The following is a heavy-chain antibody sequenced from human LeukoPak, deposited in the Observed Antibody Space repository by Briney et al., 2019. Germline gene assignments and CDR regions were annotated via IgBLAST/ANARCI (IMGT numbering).Heavy chain of an antibody. V-gene: IGHV3-23*01. J-gene: IGHJ4*02. CDR2: ISGSGGST. D-gene: IGHD6-19*01. CDR3: AKGVGYSSGLYFDY. CDR1: GFTFSSYA. Sequence: GGSLILSCAASGFTFSSYAMSWVRQAPGKGLEWVSAISGSGGSTYYADSVKGRFTISRDNSKNTLYLQMNSLRAEDTAVYYCAKGVGYSSGLYFDYWGQGTLVTVSS.